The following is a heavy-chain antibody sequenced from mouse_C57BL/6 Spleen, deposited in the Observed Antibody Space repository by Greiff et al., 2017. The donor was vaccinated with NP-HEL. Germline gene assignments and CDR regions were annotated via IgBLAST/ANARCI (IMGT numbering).Heavy chain of an antibody. J-gene: IGHJ4*01. Sequence: DVMLVESGEGLVKPGGSLKLSCAASGFTFSSYAMSWVRQTPEKRLEWVAYISSGGDYIYYADTVKGRFTISRDNARNTLYLQMSSLKSEDTAMYYCTSQLGQGYYAMDYWGQGTSVTVSS. CDR2: ISSGGDYI. CDR3: TSQLGQGYYAMDY. V-gene: IGHV5-9-1*02. D-gene: IGHD4-1*02. CDR1: GFTFSSYA.